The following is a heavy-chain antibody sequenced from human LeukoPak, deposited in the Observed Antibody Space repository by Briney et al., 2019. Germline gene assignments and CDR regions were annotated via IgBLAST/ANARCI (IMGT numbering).Heavy chain of an antibody. CDR3: ARRGYCSGGSCYRWFDP. D-gene: IGHD2-15*01. CDR1: GGSISSSSYY. CDR2: IYYSGST. V-gene: IGHV4-39*01. Sequence: SETLSLTCTVSGGSISSSSYYWGWIRLPPGKGLEWIGSIYYSGSTYYNPSLKSRVTISVDTSKNQFSLKLSSVTAADTAVYYCARRGYCSGGSCYRWFDPWGQGTLVTVSS. J-gene: IGHJ5*02.